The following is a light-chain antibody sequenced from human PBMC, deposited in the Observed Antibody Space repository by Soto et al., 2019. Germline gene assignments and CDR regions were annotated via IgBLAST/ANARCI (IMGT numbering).Light chain of an antibody. CDR3: QQYGSSPPIT. CDR2: GAS. V-gene: IGKV3-20*01. CDR1: QSVSSSY. J-gene: IGKJ5*01. Sequence: ETVLTQSPGTLSLSPGERATLSCRASQSVSSSYLAWYEQKPGQAPRHLIYGASSRATGIPDRFSGSGSGTDFTLTISRLEPEDFAVYYCQQYGSSPPITFGQGTRLEIK.